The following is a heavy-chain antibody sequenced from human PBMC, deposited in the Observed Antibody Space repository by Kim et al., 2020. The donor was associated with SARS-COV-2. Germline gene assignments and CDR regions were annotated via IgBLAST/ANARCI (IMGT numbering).Heavy chain of an antibody. Sequence: GGSLRLSCAASGFTFSAYPMNWVRQAPGKGLECVSSISHDSAYIYYADSVKGRFTISRDNAKNSLYLQINSLRAEDTAVYYCARDINYNLDYLGQGTLVTVAS. J-gene: IGHJ4*02. CDR3: ARDINYNLDY. D-gene: IGHD1-1*01. CDR2: ISHDSAYI. CDR1: GFTFSAYP. V-gene: IGHV3-21*01.